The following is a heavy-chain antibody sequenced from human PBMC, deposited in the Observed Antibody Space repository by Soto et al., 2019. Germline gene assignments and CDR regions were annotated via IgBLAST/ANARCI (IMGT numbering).Heavy chain of an antibody. CDR2: FSASNGNT. V-gene: IGHV1-18*01. CDR1: GSTFSSYH. Sequence: QIQLVQSGAEVKKPGASVKVSCKASGSTFSSYHITWVRQAPGQGLEWMGWFSASNGNTNYAQTLPGRVTMTTDPSTSTAYMELRSLSSDDTAVYYCARDLPPVDYWGQGTLVTVSS. J-gene: IGHJ4*02. CDR3: ARDLPPVDY.